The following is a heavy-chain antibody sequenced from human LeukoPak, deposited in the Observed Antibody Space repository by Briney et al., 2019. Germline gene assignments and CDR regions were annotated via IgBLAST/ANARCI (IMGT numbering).Heavy chain of an antibody. Sequence: NSGGALRLSCAASGFTFRIYSMNWVRQAPGTGLEGVSSIGPSSGDIYYADSVKGRFTISRDNDKNSLYLQMNSLRAEDTAVYYCARDRGARGRGLAWGQGTQVTVSS. CDR1: GFTFRIYS. CDR3: ARDRGARGRGLA. D-gene: IGHD3-10*01. CDR2: IGPSSGDI. J-gene: IGHJ5*02. V-gene: IGHV3-21*01.